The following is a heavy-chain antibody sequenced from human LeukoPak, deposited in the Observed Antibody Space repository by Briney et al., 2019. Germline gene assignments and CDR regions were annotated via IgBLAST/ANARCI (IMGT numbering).Heavy chain of an antibody. D-gene: IGHD3-10*01. CDR2: IRYDGSNK. J-gene: IGHJ5*02. CDR3: AGGIPITMVRGAP. V-gene: IGHV3-30*02. CDR1: GFTFSSYG. Sequence: GGSLRLSCAASGFTFSSYGMHWVRQAPGKGLEWVAFIRYDGSNKYYADSVKGRFAISRDNSKNTLYLQMNSLRAEDTAVYYCAGGIPITMVRGAPWGQGTLVTVSS.